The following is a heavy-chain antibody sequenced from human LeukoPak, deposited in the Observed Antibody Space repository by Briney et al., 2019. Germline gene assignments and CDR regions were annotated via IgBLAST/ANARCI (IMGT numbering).Heavy chain of an antibody. V-gene: IGHV3-23*01. J-gene: IGHJ4*02. CDR3: AKDRLPNYYDSSGLFGY. Sequence: GGSLRLSCAASGFTVNTYAMSWVRQAPGKGLEWVSGISGSGGNTYYADSVKGRFTISRDNSKNTLYLQMNSLRAEDTAVYYCAKDRLPNYYDSSGLFGYWGQGTLVTVSS. D-gene: IGHD3-22*01. CDR1: GFTVNTYA. CDR2: ISGSGGNT.